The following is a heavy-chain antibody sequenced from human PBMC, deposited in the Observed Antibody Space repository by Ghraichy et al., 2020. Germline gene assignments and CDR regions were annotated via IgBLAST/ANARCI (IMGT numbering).Heavy chain of an antibody. V-gene: IGHV4-59*01. Sequence: SCTVSGGSISSYYWSWIRQPPGKGLEWIGYIYYSGSTNYNPSLKSRVTISVDTSKNQFSLKLSSVTAADTAVYYCARTQAVAATPPYYYYYGMDVWGQGTTVTVSS. CDR3: ARTQAVAATPPYYYYYGMDV. CDR2: IYYSGST. CDR1: GGSISSYY. D-gene: IGHD2-15*01. J-gene: IGHJ6*02.